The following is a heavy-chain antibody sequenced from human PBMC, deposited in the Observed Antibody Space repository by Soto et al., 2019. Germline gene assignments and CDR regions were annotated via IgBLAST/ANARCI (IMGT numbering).Heavy chain of an antibody. J-gene: IGHJ5*02. Sequence: ASVKVSCKASGYTFTGYYMHWVRQAPGQGLEWMGWINPNSGGTNYAQKFQGRVTMTRDTSISTAYMELGRLRSDDTAVYYCALSGYTYNWFDPWGQGTLVTVSS. V-gene: IGHV1-2*02. D-gene: IGHD5-18*01. CDR3: ALSGYTYNWFDP. CDR2: INPNSGGT. CDR1: GYTFTGYY.